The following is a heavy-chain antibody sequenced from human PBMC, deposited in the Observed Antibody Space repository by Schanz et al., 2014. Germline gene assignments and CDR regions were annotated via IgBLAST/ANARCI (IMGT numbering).Heavy chain of an antibody. V-gene: IGHV3-30*19. CDR3: AKQIHYDILTVTRN. CDR2: ISYDGSNK. Sequence: VQLVESGGGVVQPGRSLRLSCAASGFAFSVYGMHWVRQAPGKGLEWVAVISYDGSNKYYADSVEGRFTISRDNSKNTLYLQMNSLRAEDTAVYYCAKQIHYDILTVTRNWGQGTLVTVSS. CDR1: GFAFSVYG. D-gene: IGHD3-9*01. J-gene: IGHJ4*02.